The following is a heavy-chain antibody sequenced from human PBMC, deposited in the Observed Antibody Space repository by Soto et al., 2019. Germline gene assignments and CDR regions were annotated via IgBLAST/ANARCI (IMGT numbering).Heavy chain of an antibody. CDR3: AFDVQPGVVCFDN. CDR1: GGTFSTYT. D-gene: IGHD1-1*01. Sequence: QVQLVQSGAEVKKPGSSVKVSCKASGGTFSTYTISWVRQAPGQGLEWLGRIIPLFGLPNHAQKFQDRVTIPADKSTDTAYLEMNSLRPEDTAVYYCAFDVQPGVVCFDNCGQGTLVTVSS. J-gene: IGHJ4*02. V-gene: IGHV1-69*02. CDR2: IIPLFGLP.